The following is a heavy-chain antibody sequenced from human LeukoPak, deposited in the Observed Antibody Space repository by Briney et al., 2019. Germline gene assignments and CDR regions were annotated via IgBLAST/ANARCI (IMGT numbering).Heavy chain of an antibody. J-gene: IGHJ6*03. Sequence: GGSLRLSCAASGFTFSSYWMSWVRQAPGKGLEWVSAISGSGDSIFYTDSVKGRFTISRDNSKNTLYLQMNSLRAEDTAVYYCAKPRLEYQLLYCYYMDVWGKGTTVTVSS. CDR1: GFTFSSYW. CDR2: ISGSGDSI. D-gene: IGHD2-2*01. CDR3: AKPRLEYQLLYCYYMDV. V-gene: IGHV3-23*01.